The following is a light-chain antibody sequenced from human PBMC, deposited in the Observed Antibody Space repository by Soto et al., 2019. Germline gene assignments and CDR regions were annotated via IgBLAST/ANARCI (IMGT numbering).Light chain of an antibody. CDR2: AAS. Sequence: DIQMTQSPSSLSASVGDRVTITCRARQSISSYLNWYQQKQGKAPKLLIYAASSSQSGVPSRFSGRGSETDSPLSLSSLQPEDFATYYCQQSYSTPRTFGQGTKVEIK. CDR3: QQSYSTPRT. CDR1: QSISSY. V-gene: IGKV1-39*01. J-gene: IGKJ1*01.